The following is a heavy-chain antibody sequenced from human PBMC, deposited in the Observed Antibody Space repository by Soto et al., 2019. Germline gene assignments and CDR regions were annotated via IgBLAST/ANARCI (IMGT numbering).Heavy chain of an antibody. CDR1: GYTFTGYF. J-gene: IGHJ4*02. V-gene: IGHV1-2*02. CDR3: ARDPDSSSLYTGGIGASDY. CDR2: INPNSGGT. Sequence: QVQLVQSGAEVKKPGASVKVSCKASGYTFTGYFMHWVRQAPGQGLEWMGWINPNSGGTNSAEKFQGRVTMTRDTSISTVYMELSRLRSDDTAVYYCARDPDSSSLYTGGIGASDYWGQGTLVTVSS. D-gene: IGHD6-13*01.